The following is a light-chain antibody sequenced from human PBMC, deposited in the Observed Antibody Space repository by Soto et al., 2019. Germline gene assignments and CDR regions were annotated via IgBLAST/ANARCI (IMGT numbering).Light chain of an antibody. CDR1: QSVSSSY. V-gene: IGKV3-20*01. Sequence: EIVLTQSPGTLSLSPGERATLSCRSSQSVSSSYIAWYQQKRGQAPRRLIYGASSRATGIPDRFSGSGSGTDFTLTISRLEPEDFAVYYCQQYGSSLITFGQGTRLE. J-gene: IGKJ5*01. CDR3: QQYGSSLIT. CDR2: GAS.